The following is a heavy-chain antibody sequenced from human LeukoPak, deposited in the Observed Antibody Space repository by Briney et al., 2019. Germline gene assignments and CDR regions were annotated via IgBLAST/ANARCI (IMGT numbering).Heavy chain of an antibody. V-gene: IGHV4-39*07. Sequence: PSQTLSLTCTVSGGSISSSSYYWGWIRQPPGKGLEWIGSIYYSGSTYYNPSLKGRVTISVDTSKNQFSLKLSSVTAADTAVYYCARDAPGWLSMLLAFDIWGQGTMVTVSS. D-gene: IGHD3-22*01. CDR2: IYYSGST. J-gene: IGHJ3*02. CDR3: ARDAPGWLSMLLAFDI. CDR1: GGSISSSSYY.